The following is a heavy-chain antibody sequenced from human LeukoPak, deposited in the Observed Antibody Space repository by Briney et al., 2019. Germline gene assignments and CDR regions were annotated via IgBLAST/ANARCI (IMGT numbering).Heavy chain of an antibody. J-gene: IGHJ4*02. V-gene: IGHV1-2*02. CDR3: ATGNSIHYYDSSGYYDFDY. Sequence: ASVRVSCKASGYTFTGYYMHWVRQAPGQGLEWMGWINPNSGGTNYAQKFQGRVTMTEDTSTDTAYMELSSLRSEDTAVYYCATGNSIHYYDSSGYYDFDYWGQGTLVTVSS. CDR1: GYTFTGYY. D-gene: IGHD3-22*01. CDR2: INPNSGGT.